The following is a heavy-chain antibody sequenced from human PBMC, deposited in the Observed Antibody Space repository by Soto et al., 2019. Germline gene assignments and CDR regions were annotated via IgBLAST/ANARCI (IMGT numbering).Heavy chain of an antibody. CDR1: GFTFSSYG. J-gene: IGHJ6*02. CDR3: VKEHVLRFLEWLPPSHYGMDV. D-gene: IGHD3-3*01. V-gene: IGHV3-30*18. Sequence: PGGSLRLSCAASGFTFSSYGMHWVRQAPGKGLEWVAVISYDGSNKYYADSVKGRFTISRDNSKNTLYLQMNSLRAEDTALYYCVKEHVLRFLEWLPPSHYGMDVWGQGTTVTVSS. CDR2: ISYDGSNK.